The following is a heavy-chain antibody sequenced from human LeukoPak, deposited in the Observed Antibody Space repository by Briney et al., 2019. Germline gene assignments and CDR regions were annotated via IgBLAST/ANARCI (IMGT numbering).Heavy chain of an antibody. CDR1: GFTVSSNY. CDR3: ARARGRNYYYGMDV. CDR2: IYSGGST. Sequence: PGGSLRLSCAASGFTVSSNYMSWVRQAPGKGLEWVSVIYSGGSTYYADSVKGRFTISRDNSKNTLYLQMNSLRAEDTAVYYCARARGRNYYYGMDVWGQGTTVTVSS. J-gene: IGHJ6*02. V-gene: IGHV3-66*01.